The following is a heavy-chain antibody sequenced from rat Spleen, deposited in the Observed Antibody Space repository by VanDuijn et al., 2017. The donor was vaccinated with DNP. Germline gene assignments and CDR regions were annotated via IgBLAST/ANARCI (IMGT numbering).Heavy chain of an antibody. J-gene: IGHJ2*01. Sequence: EVQLVESGGGLVQPGRSMKLSCAASXXXFXXXGMXXXLQVTRKGLEWVASISYDGGSTYYRDSVKGRFTISRDNAKSTLYLQMDSLRSEETATYYCAKAGGYSPWYFDYWGQGVMVTVSS. CDR2: ISYDGGST. V-gene: IGHV5-20*01. CDR3: AKAGGYSPWYFDY. CDR1: XXXFXXXG. D-gene: IGHD1-11*01.